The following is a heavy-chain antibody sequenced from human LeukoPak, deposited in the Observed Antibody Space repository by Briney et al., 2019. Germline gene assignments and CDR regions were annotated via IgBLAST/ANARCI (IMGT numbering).Heavy chain of an antibody. J-gene: IGHJ4*02. CDR3: TRGGSVPATRSFDY. Sequence: GGSLRLSCAASGFTFSSYWMIWVRQAPGKGLEWVANIQQDGSEKYYVDSVKGRFTISRDNAKNSLYLQTNSLRVEDTAVYYCTRGGSVPATRSFDYWGQGTLVTVSS. D-gene: IGHD6-19*01. CDR1: GFTFSSYW. V-gene: IGHV3-7*02. CDR2: IQQDGSEK.